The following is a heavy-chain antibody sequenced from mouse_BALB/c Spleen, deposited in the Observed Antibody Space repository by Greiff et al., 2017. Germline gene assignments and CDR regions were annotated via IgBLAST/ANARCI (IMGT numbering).Heavy chain of an antibody. CDR2: ISNLAYSI. CDR3: ARDHGSSYYWYFEV. CDR1: GFTFSDYG. D-gene: IGHD1-1*01. J-gene: IGHJ1*01. Sequence: EVKVVESGGGLVQPGGSRKLSCAASGFTFSDYGMAWVRQAPGKGPEWVAFISNLAYSIYYADTVTGRFTISRENAKNTLYLEMSSLRSEDTAMYYCARDHGSSYYWYFEVWGAGTTVTVSS. V-gene: IGHV5-15*02.